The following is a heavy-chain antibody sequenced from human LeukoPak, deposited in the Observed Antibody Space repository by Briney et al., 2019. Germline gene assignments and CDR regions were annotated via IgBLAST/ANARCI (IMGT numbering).Heavy chain of an antibody. J-gene: IGHJ4*02. CDR2: INAGNGNT. Sequence: GASVKVSCKASGYTFTSYAMHWVRQAPGQRLEWMGWINAGNGNTKYPQEFQGRVTITRDTSASTAYMELSSLRSEDMAVYYCARDWGPIADYFDYWGQGTLVTVSS. CDR1: GYTFTSYA. V-gene: IGHV1-3*03. D-gene: IGHD3-16*01. CDR3: ARDWGPIADYFDY.